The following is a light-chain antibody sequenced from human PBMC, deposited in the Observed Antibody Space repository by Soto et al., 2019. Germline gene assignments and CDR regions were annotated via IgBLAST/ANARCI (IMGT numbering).Light chain of an antibody. J-gene: IGKJ4*01. CDR3: QQYNTWPLT. V-gene: IGKV3-15*01. CDR2: STS. Sequence: ETVMTQSPVTLSASPGERATLSCWASQNVYSNLAWYQQRPGQAPRLLIYSTSTRTTTIPASFSGSGSGTEFTLTISSLQSEDFAIYYCQQYNTWPLTFGGGTKVEIK. CDR1: QNVYSN.